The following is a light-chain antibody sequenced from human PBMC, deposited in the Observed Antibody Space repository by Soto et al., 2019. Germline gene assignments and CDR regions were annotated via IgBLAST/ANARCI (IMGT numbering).Light chain of an antibody. CDR1: QSVSSSY. CDR2: GAS. Sequence: EIVLTQSPGTLSLSPGERATLSCRASQSVSSSYLAWYQQKPGQAPRLLIYGASSRATGIPDRFSGSGSGTDFTLTISRLEPEDFATYYCQQYLTFPWTFGQGTKV. V-gene: IGKV3-20*01. J-gene: IGKJ1*01. CDR3: QQYLTFPWT.